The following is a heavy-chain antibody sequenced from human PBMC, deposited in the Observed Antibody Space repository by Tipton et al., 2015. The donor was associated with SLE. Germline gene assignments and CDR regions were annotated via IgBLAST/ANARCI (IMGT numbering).Heavy chain of an antibody. CDR2: ISSNGGST. Sequence: SLRLSCSASGFTFSSYAMYWVRQAPGKGLEYVSAISSNGGSTYYADSVRGRFTISRDNAKNSLYLQMNSLRAEDTGFYYCARDRGSGHLRFFDSWGQGTLVTVSS. CDR1: GFTFSSYA. J-gene: IGHJ4*02. D-gene: IGHD6-19*01. CDR3: ARDRGSGHLRFFDS. V-gene: IGHV3-64*04.